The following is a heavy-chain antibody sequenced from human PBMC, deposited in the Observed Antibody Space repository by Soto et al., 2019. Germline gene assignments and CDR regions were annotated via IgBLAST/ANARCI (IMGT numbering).Heavy chain of an antibody. J-gene: IGHJ6*02. CDR2: ISGSGGTT. CDR1: GFTFENYA. Sequence: GGSLRLSCVASGFTFENYAMSWVRQAPGKGLEWVSAISGSGGTTYYSDSVKGRFAISRDNSKNTVYLQMNDLRVEDAAEYFCAKDSWAIFGVPAGEYYAMDVWGQGTTVTVSS. D-gene: IGHD3-3*01. V-gene: IGHV3-23*01. CDR3: AKDSWAIFGVPAGEYYAMDV.